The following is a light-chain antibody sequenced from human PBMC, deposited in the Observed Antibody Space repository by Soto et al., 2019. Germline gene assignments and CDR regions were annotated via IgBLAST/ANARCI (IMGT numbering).Light chain of an antibody. J-gene: IGLJ2*01. Sequence: QSVLTQPASVSGSPGQSITISCTGTSSDVGGYNYVSWYQQHPGKAPKLMIYDVSNRPSGVSNRFSGSKSGNTASLTISGPQAEDEADYYCSSYTSSTHVVFGGGTKLTVL. CDR1: SSDVGGYNY. V-gene: IGLV2-14*01. CDR2: DVS. CDR3: SSYTSSTHVV.